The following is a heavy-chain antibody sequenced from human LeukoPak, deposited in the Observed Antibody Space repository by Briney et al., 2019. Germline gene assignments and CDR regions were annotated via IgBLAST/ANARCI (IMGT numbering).Heavy chain of an antibody. V-gene: IGHV3-30*04. CDR3: ARYTGTYYYDSSGYYGDEGFDY. CDR1: GFTFSSYA. D-gene: IGHD3-22*01. CDR2: ISFGESNK. Sequence: GRSRRLSCAVSGFTFSSYAMHWVRQAPGKGLEWVAVISFGESNKYYADSVKGRFTISRDNSKNTLYLQMNSLRAEDTAVYYCARYTGTYYYDSSGYYGDEGFDYWGQGTLVTVSS. J-gene: IGHJ4*02.